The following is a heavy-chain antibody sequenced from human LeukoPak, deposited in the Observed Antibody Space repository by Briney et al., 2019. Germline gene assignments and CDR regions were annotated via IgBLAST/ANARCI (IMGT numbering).Heavy chain of an antibody. V-gene: IGHV4-61*02. CDR2: FYTSGST. Sequence: SETLSLTCTVSGGSISSRSYYWNWIRQPAGKGLEWIGRFYTSGSTNYNPSLKSRVTISVDTSKNQFSLKLSSVTAADTAVYYCVRVVSSSWDYYYYMDVWGKGTTVTISS. J-gene: IGHJ6*03. D-gene: IGHD6-13*01. CDR1: GGSISSRSYY. CDR3: VRVVSSSWDYYYYMDV.